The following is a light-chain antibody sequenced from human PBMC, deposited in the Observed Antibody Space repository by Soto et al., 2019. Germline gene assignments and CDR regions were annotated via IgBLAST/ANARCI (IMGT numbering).Light chain of an antibody. CDR3: LQDFNYPIT. CDR2: GAS. V-gene: IGKV1-6*01. Sequence: IEMSLSPATLCVSVGDRVTITCRASQTISSWLAWYQQKPGKAPKLLIYGASILHSGVPSRFSGSGSGTDFTLTISSLLPEDFATYYCLQDFNYPITFGQGTRLEIK. CDR1: QTISSW. J-gene: IGKJ5*01.